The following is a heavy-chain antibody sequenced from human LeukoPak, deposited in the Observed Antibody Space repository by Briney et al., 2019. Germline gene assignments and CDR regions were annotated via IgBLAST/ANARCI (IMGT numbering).Heavy chain of an antibody. Sequence: ASVKVSCKTSGYTFNTYGIAWVRQAPGQRLEWMGWISAYNGNTNYAQNLQDRVTMTTDTSTTTAYMELRRLTSDDTAVYYCAREGSLYDSGNYYLSWFDPWGQGTLVTVSS. CDR2: ISAYNGNT. D-gene: IGHD3-22*01. V-gene: IGHV1-18*01. J-gene: IGHJ5*02. CDR3: AREGSLYDSGNYYLSWFDP. CDR1: GYTFNTYG.